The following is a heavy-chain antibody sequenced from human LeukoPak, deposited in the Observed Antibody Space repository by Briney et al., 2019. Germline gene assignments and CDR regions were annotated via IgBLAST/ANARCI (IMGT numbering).Heavy chain of an antibody. D-gene: IGHD5-18*01. CDR3: ARVGLGYSYGSGIDC. Sequence: PGGSLRLSCVVSGFTFNSCWMNWVRQAPGKGLEWVAVISHDGRKEYYADSMKGRFTISRDNSKNTLNLQMNSLRDDDTAVYYCARVGLGYSYGSGIDCWGQGTLVTVSS. CDR2: ISHDGRKE. V-gene: IGHV3-30*03. J-gene: IGHJ4*02. CDR1: GFTFNSCW.